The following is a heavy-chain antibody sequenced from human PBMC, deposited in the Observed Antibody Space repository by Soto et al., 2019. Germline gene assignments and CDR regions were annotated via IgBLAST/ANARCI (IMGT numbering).Heavy chain of an antibody. CDR3: AAGIVLMVYAIPEGP. J-gene: IGHJ5*02. CDR2: IIPIFGTA. D-gene: IGHD2-8*01. CDR1: GGTFSSYA. V-gene: IGHV1-69*06. Sequence: SVKVSCKASGGTFSSYAISWVRQAPGQGLEWMGGIIPIFGTANYAQKFQGRVTITADKSTSTAYMELSSLRSEDTAVYYCAAGIVLMVYAIPEGPWGQGTLVTVSS.